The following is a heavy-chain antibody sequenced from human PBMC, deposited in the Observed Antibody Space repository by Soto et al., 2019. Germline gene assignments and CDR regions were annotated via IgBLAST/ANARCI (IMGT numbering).Heavy chain of an antibody. Sequence: GGSLRLSCAASGFTFSSYAMHWVRQAPGKGLEWVAVISYDGSNKYYADSVKGRFTISRDNSKNTLYLQMNSLRAEDTAVYYCARDFNDTANEPPPYYYYGMDVWGQGTTVTVSS. CDR1: GFTFSSYA. V-gene: IGHV3-30-3*01. CDR2: ISYDGSNK. D-gene: IGHD5-18*01. CDR3: ARDFNDTANEPPPYYYYGMDV. J-gene: IGHJ6*02.